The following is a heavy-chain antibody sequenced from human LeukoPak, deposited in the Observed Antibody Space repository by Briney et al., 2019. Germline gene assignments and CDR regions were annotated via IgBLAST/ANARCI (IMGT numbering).Heavy chain of an antibody. CDR2: ISAYNGNT. Sequence: ASVKVSCKASGYTFTSYGISWVRQAPGQGLEWMGWISAYNGNTNYAQKLQGRVTMTTDTSTSTAYMELRSLRSDDTAVYYCARGEDSSGYYYPIDYWGQGTLVTVSS. V-gene: IGHV1-18*01. CDR1: GYTFTSYG. D-gene: IGHD3-22*01. CDR3: ARGEDSSGYYYPIDY. J-gene: IGHJ4*02.